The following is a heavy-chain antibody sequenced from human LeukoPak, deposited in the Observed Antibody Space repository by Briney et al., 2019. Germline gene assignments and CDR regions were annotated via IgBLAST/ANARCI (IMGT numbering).Heavy chain of an antibody. CDR2: IRYDGSSK. Sequence: GGSLRLSCAASGFTFSSYGMHWVRQAPGKGLEWVAFIRYDGSSKYYADSVKGRFTISRDNSKNTLYLQMNSLRAEDTAVYYCAKDLGVVVPAGNWFDPWGQGTLVTVSS. V-gene: IGHV3-30*02. CDR1: GFTFSSYG. CDR3: AKDLGVVVPAGNWFDP. J-gene: IGHJ5*02. D-gene: IGHD2-2*01.